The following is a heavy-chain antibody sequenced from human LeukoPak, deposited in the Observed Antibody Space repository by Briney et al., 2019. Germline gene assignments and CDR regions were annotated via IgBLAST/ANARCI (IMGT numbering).Heavy chain of an antibody. CDR1: GFTFSTYA. CDR2: FSNSGET. J-gene: IGHJ4*02. D-gene: IGHD5-24*01. V-gene: IGHV3-23*01. CDR3: AKSGYNRFDY. Sequence: GGSLRLSCAASGFTFSTYAMAWVRQAPGKGLEWVSAFSNSGETHYADSVKGRFTISRDNSKNTLYLQMNSLRAEDTAVYYCAKSGYNRFDYWGQGTLVTVSS.